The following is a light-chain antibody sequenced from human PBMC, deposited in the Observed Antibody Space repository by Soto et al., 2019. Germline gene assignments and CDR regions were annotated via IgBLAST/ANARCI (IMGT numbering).Light chain of an antibody. V-gene: IGKV3-15*01. Sequence: EIVMTQSPATVSVSPGERATLSCRASQSVSSNLAWYQQKPGQAPRLLIYGASTRATGIPARFSGGGSGTDFTLTISRLEPEDFAVYYCQQFSSYPLTFGGGTKVDIK. CDR2: GAS. CDR3: QQFSSYPLT. CDR1: QSVSSN. J-gene: IGKJ4*01.